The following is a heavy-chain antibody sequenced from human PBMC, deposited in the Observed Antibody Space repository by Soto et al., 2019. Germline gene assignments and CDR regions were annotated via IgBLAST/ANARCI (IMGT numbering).Heavy chain of an antibody. V-gene: IGHV4-31*03. CDR2: IYYSGST. CDR1: GGSISSGGYY. D-gene: IGHD3-3*01. Sequence: TLSLTCTVSGGSISSGGYYWSWIRQHPGKGLEWIGYIYYSGSTYYNPSLKSRVTISVDTSKNQFSLKLSSVTAADTAVYYCARQDFWSGYNWFDPWGQGTLVTSPQ. CDR3: ARQDFWSGYNWFDP. J-gene: IGHJ5*02.